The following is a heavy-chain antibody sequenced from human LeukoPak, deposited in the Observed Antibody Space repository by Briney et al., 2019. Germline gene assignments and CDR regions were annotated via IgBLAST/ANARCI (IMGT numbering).Heavy chain of an antibody. V-gene: IGHV3-20*04. CDR2: INWNGGST. J-gene: IGHJ3*02. CDR1: RFTFSSYS. D-gene: IGHD6-19*01. CDR3: ARAVEDDSSGWADAFDI. Sequence: GGSLRLSCAASRFTFSSYSMNWVRQAPGKGLEWVSGINWNGGSTGYADSVKGRFTISRDNAKNSLYLQMNSLRAEDTALYYCARAVEDDSSGWADAFDIWGQGTMVTVSS.